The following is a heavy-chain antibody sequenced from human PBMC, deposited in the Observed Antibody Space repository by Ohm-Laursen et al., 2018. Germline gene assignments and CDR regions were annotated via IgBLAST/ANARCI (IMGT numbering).Heavy chain of an antibody. J-gene: IGHJ5*02. Sequence: GSLRLSCTAPGFTFSDFYMSWIRQAPGKGLEWISYITSSGDTLYYVDSVQGRFTISRDNAKNSLYLQMNSLRVEDTAVYYCARNLGYCSGGGCYYFDPWGQGTLVTVSS. D-gene: IGHD2-15*01. CDR3: ARNLGYCSGGGCYYFDP. CDR1: GFTFSDFY. CDR2: ITSSGDTL. V-gene: IGHV3-11*01.